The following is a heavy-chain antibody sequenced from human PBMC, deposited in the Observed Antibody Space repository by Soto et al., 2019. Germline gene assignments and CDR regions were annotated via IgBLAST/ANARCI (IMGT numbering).Heavy chain of an antibody. V-gene: IGHV3-74*01. CDR1: GFTSSNYW. J-gene: IGHJ3*01. Sequence: EVQLVESGGGLVQPGGSLRLSCAASGFTSSNYWMHWVRQVPGKGLVWVSRVNGDGSSTFYADSVKGRFTISRDNAENTVFLQMNSLRAEDTAVYYCARDNWNTVWGQGTMVTVSS. CDR3: ARDNWNTV. CDR2: VNGDGSST. D-gene: IGHD1-20*01.